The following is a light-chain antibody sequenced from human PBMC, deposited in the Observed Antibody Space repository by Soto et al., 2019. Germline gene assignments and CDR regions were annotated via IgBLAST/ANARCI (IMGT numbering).Light chain of an antibody. CDR1: QSIRDS. CDR3: QQYNGYSRT. J-gene: IGKJ1*01. CDR2: DVS. Sequence: DIRMTQSHSTLSASVGDRVTITCRASQSIRDSLAWYQQKPGKAPYLLISDVSSLERGVPSRFSGSGSGTEFTLTISSMQPDDFATFYCQQYNGYSRTFGQGTKV. V-gene: IGKV1-5*01.